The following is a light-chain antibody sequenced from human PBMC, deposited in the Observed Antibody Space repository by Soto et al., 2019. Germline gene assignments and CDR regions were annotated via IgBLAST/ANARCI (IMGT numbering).Light chain of an antibody. J-gene: IGKJ4*01. CDR3: QQYHSSPPT. CDR1: QSVTSRY. CDR2: GTS. Sequence: EIVLTQSPGTLSLFPGERATLSCRDSQSVTSRYLAWYQQKPGQAPRLLTSGTSSRATGIADRFSGSGSGTDFTLTISRLEAEDFAVYYCQQYHSSPPTFGGGTKVEIK. V-gene: IGKV3-20*01.